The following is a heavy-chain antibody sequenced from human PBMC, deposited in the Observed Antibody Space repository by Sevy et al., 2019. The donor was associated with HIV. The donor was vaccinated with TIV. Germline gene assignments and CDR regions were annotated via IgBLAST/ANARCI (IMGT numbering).Heavy chain of an antibody. CDR1: GYSFTDFG. V-gene: IGHV1-18*01. CDR2: VNDHDHYS. CDR3: VRDCALQNVIADF. Sequence: ASVKVSCKASGYSFTDFGVSWVRQVPGQGLEWVGRVNDHDHYSESAQKFKDRVTLTRQVSVATVHLELRNLRSDDTAVYYCVRDCALQNVIADFWGQGTPVTVSS. J-gene: IGHJ4*02. D-gene: IGHD2-21*01.